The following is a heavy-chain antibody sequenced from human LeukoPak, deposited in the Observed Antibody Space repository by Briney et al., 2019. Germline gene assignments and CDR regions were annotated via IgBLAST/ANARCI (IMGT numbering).Heavy chain of an antibody. CDR3: ARHAYYYDSSGYYTPTFDY. CDR1: GGSISSSSYY. CDR2: IYYSGST. Sequence: SETLSLTCTVSGGSISSSSYYWGWIRQPPGKGLEWIESIYYSGSTYYNPSLKSRVTISVDTSKNQFSLKLSSVTAADTAVYYCARHAYYYDSSGYYTPTFDYWGQGTLVTVSS. D-gene: IGHD3-22*01. J-gene: IGHJ4*02. V-gene: IGHV4-39*01.